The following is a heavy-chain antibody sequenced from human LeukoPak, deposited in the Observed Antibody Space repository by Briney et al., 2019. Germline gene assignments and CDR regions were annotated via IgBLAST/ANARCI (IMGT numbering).Heavy chain of an antibody. Sequence: GGSLRLSCAASVSTFSSCWMRWARQAPGEGLEWVANIKQDGSEKYYVDSVKGLFTISRDNAKNSLYLQMNRLRAEDTAVYYCARDRYFDWLFRTFYGMDVWGKGTTVTVSS. D-gene: IGHD3-9*01. CDR1: VSTFSSCW. CDR3: ARDRYFDWLFRTFYGMDV. V-gene: IGHV3-7*03. CDR2: IKQDGSEK. J-gene: IGHJ6*04.